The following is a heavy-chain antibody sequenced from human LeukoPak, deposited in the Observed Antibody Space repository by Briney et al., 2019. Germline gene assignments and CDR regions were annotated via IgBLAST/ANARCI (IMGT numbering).Heavy chain of an antibody. V-gene: IGHV3-30*02. CDR2: TRFDGKNK. J-gene: IGHJ5*02. D-gene: IGHD3-16*02. Sequence: GGSLRLSCAASGFTFSRYGMHWVRQAPGKGLEWVSFTRFDGKNKYYADSVKGRFTISRDNSKNTLYLQMNSLRAEDTAVYYCARLRLGELSSPDPWGQGTLVTVSS. CDR1: GFTFSRYG. CDR3: ARLRLGELSSPDP.